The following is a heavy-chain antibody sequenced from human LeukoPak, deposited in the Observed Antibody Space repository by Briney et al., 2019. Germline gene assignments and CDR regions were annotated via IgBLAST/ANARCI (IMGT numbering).Heavy chain of an antibody. CDR2: IYYSGST. CDR1: GGSISNYY. V-gene: IGHV4-59*12. J-gene: IGHJ4*02. Sequence: KPSETLSLTCTVSGGSISNYYWSWIRQPPGKGLEWIGYIYYSGSTKYNPSLKSRVTISVDTSKNQFSLRLSSVTAADTAVYFCARSGGLWLLTYYFDYWGQGTLVTVSS. CDR3: ARSGGLWLLTYYFDY. D-gene: IGHD3-22*01.